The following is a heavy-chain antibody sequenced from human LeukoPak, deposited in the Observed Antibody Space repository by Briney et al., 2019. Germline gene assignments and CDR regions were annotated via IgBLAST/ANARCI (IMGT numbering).Heavy chain of an antibody. CDR1: GFTFSNYW. CDR2: INPDGSTI. V-gene: IGHV3-74*01. CDR3: AREHYGDFGFDY. D-gene: IGHD4-17*01. Sequence: GGSLRLSCAASGFTFSNYWVHWVRQAPGKGLVWVSRINPDGSTINYADSVKGRFTISRDNSKNTLFLQMNSLRAEDTAVYYCAREHYGDFGFDYWGQGILVTVSS. J-gene: IGHJ4*02.